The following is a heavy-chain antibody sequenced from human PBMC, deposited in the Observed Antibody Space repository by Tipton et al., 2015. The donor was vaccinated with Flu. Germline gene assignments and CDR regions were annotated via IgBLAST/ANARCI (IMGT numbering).Heavy chain of an antibody. D-gene: IGHD3-3*01. CDR1: GGSISSGSYY. V-gene: IGHV4-61*02. CDR3: ARSKYPPQGGVVDDY. CDR2: IYTSGST. Sequence: TLSLTCTVSGGSISSGSYYWSWIRQPAGKGREWIGRIYTSGSTNHNPSLKSRVTISVDTSKNQFSLKLSSVTAADTAVYYCARSKYPPQGGVVDDYWGQGTLVTVSS. J-gene: IGHJ4*02.